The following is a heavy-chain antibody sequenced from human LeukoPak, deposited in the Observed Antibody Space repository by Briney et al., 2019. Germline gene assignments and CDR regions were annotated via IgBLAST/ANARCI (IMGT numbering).Heavy chain of an antibody. D-gene: IGHD3-22*01. CDR3: ARENSYYDSSAYYYGSGYFDY. J-gene: IGHJ4*02. CDR1: GYSISSGYY. Sequence: PAETLSLTCTVSGYSISSGYYWGWIRQPPGKGLEWIGNIYHSGSTYYNPSLRSRVTISVDTPKNQFSLRLSSVTSADTALYYCARENSYYDSSAYYYGSGYFDYWGQGTLVTVSS. V-gene: IGHV4-38-2*02. CDR2: IYHSGST.